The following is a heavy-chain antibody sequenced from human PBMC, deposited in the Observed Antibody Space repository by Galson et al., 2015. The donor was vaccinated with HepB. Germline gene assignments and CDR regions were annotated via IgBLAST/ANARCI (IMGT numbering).Heavy chain of an antibody. V-gene: IGHV3-23*01. J-gene: IGHJ4*02. D-gene: IGHD5-18*01. CDR3: AKDRGFKVDTGMLEY. CDR2: ISGNSDDT. CDR1: GFTFTDYA. Sequence: SLRLSCAPSGFTFTDYAMSWVRQVPGKGLEWLLGISGNSDDTYYADSVKGRFTISRDNSQNTLYLQMNSLRVEDTAVYYCAKDRGFKVDTGMLEYWGQGALVTVSS.